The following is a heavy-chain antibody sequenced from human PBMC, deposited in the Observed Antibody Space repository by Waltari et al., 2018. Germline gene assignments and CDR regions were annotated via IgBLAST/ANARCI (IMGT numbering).Heavy chain of an antibody. D-gene: IGHD3-3*01. CDR2: ISGYCGDA. CDR3: ARDGVTLFGVVIAEGNYFDY. V-gene: IGHV1-18*01. J-gene: IGHJ4*02. Sequence: QVQMVQSGAEVKKPGASVRVSCKASGYTFTSFGLNWVRQAPGQGLEWMGWISGYCGDAKFAQKVQGRLTMTTDASTSTAYMELRSLESDDTGVYYCARDGVTLFGVVIAEGNYFDYWGQGTLLTVSS. CDR1: GYTFTSFG.